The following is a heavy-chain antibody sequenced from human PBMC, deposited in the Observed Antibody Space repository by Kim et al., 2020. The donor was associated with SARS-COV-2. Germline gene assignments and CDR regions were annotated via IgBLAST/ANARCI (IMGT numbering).Heavy chain of an antibody. V-gene: IGHV4-59*13. CDR3: ARELTTEIDNWFDP. CDR2: IYYSGST. D-gene: IGHD4-4*01. CDR1: GGSISSYY. Sequence: SETLSLTCTVSGGSISSYYWSWIRQPPGKGLEWIGYIYYSGSTNYNPSLKSRVTISVDTSKNQFSLKLSSVTAADTAVYYCARELTTEIDNWFDPWGQGTLVTVSS. J-gene: IGHJ5*02.